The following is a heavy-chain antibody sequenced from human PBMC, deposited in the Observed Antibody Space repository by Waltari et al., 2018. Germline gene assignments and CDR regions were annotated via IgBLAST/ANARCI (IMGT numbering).Heavy chain of an antibody. D-gene: IGHD1-26*01. CDR1: AVSVCGVY. J-gene: IGHJ5*02. CDR2: IYSGGST. CDR3: ARPVGNET. V-gene: IGHV3-53*01. Sequence: EVQLVEYGGGWVQPGGSVCGSCLACAVSVCGVYMTWVRQAPVKGLQCVSIIYSGGSTYYAYSVKSRFTISRDNSTNTVFLQMNSLRVDDTAVYYCARPVGNETWGQGTLVTVSS.